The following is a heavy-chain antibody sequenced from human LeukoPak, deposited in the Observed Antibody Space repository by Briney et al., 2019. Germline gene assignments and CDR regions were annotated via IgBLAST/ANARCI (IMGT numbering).Heavy chain of an antibody. CDR3: AKDNYHATIGTFDY. CDR1: GFTFSNYA. V-gene: IGHV3-23*01. J-gene: IGHJ4*02. CDR2: IRGSGDST. D-gene: IGHD1-1*01. Sequence: PGGSLRLSCAASGFTFSNYAMSWVRQAPGKGLEWVSGIRGSGDSTYFADSVKGRFTISRDNSKNTVYLQMNRLRAEDTAVYYCAKDNYHATIGTFDYWGQGTLVTVSS.